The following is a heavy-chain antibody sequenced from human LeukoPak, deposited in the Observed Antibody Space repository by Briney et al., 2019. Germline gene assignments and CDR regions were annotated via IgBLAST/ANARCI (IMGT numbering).Heavy chain of an antibody. Sequence: GGSLRLSCAASGFTFSSYSMNWVRQAPGKGLEWVSSISSSSSYIYYADSVKGRFTISRDNAKNSLYLQMNSLRAEDTAVYYCARDPGELLFSGAFDIWGQGTMVTVSS. J-gene: IGHJ3*02. D-gene: IGHD3-10*01. V-gene: IGHV3-21*01. CDR3: ARDPGELLFSGAFDI. CDR2: ISSSSSYI. CDR1: GFTFSSYS.